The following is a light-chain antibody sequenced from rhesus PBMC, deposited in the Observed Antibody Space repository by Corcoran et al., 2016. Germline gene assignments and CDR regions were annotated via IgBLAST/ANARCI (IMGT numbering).Light chain of an antibody. Sequence: DIQMTQSPSSLSASVGDTVTITCRASQGISSWLAWYQQKPGKAPKLLIYKAASLQSGVPSRFSGSGSGTEFTLTISSLQSEDFATYYCQQYSSSPLTFGGETKVELK. V-gene: IGKV1-22*01. CDR2: KAA. J-gene: IGKJ4*01. CDR3: QQYSSSPLT. CDR1: QGISSW.